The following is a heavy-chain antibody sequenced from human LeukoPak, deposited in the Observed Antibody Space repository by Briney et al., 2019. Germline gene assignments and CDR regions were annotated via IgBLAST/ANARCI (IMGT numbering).Heavy chain of an antibody. CDR2: MWYDESKE. Sequence: GGSLRLSCAASGFTFSNYGVHWVRQAPGKGLEWVAVMWYDESKEYSGDSVKGRFTISRDKSKNTLYLQMNSLRAEETAVYYCACDPYYGSGKYYHGMDLWGQGTTVTVSS. CDR1: GFTFSNYG. D-gene: IGHD3-10*01. CDR3: ACDPYYGSGKYYHGMDL. J-gene: IGHJ6*02. V-gene: IGHV3-33*01.